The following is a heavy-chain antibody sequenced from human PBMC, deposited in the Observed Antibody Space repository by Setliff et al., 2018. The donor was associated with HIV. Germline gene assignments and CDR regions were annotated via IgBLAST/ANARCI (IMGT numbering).Heavy chain of an antibody. Sequence: SETLSLTCTVSGDSTSSSSSYWGWIRQPPGKGLEWIGSIYYSGSTYYNPSLKSRVTISVDTSKNHFSLKLSSVPAADTAVYYCARLRVVGGHAGGSQQFVDYWGQGTLVTVSS. CDR3: ARLRVVGGHAGGSQQFVDY. D-gene: IGHD2-15*01. CDR2: IYYSGST. V-gene: IGHV4-39*01. J-gene: IGHJ4*02. CDR1: GDSTSSSSSY.